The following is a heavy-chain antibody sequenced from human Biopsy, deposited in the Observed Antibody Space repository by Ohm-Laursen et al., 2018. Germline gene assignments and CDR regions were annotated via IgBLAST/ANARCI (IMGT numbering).Heavy chain of an antibody. CDR2: IYSSGST. V-gene: IGHV4-4*07. CDR3: VRSNYHYYGFDV. Sequence: SETLSLTCTVSGGSISNYYWSWIRQPAGKGLEWIGRIYSSGSTNYNPSLKRRVTIAVDTSKNQFSLRLTSVTAADTAVYYCVRSNYHYYGFDVWGQGTSVTVSS. CDR1: GGSISNYY. J-gene: IGHJ6*02.